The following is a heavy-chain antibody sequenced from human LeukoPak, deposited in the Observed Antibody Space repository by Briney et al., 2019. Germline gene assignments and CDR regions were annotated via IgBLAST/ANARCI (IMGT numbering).Heavy chain of an antibody. CDR1: GYSFTSFW. V-gene: IGHV5-51*01. CDR2: IYPSDSDT. J-gene: IGHJ4*02. Sequence: GESLKISCKGSGYSFTSFWIAWVRQMPGRGLEWMGIIYPSDSDTRYSPSFQGQVTISADKSISTAYLQWNSLKASDTAMYYCARSSSGYSRYWGQGTLVTVSS. D-gene: IGHD3-22*01. CDR3: ARSSSGYSRY.